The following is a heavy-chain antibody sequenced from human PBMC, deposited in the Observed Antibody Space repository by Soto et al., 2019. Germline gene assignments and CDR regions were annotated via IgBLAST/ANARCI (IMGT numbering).Heavy chain of an antibody. J-gene: IGHJ5*02. CDR1: GGSFSGYY. Sequence: SETLSLTCAVYGGSFSGYYWSWIRQPPGKGLEWIGEINHSGSTNYNPSLKSRVTISVDTSKNQFSLKLSSVTAADTAVYYCATSITGINWFDPWGQGTLVTVS. CDR3: ATSITGINWFDP. CDR2: INHSGST. V-gene: IGHV4-34*01. D-gene: IGHD1-20*01.